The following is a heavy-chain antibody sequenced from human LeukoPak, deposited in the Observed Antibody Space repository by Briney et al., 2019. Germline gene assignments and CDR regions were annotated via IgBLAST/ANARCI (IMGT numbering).Heavy chain of an antibody. CDR2: ISGSGGST. V-gene: IGHV3-23*01. CDR1: GFTFSSYA. D-gene: IGHD3-22*01. Sequence: SGGSLRLSCAASGFTFSSYAMSWVRQAPGKGLEWVSAISGSGGSTYYADSVKGRFTISRDNSKNTLYLQMNSLRAEDTAVYYCAKESRPGSSGYYSPFDYWGQGTLVTVSS. CDR3: AKESRPGSSGYYSPFDY. J-gene: IGHJ4*02.